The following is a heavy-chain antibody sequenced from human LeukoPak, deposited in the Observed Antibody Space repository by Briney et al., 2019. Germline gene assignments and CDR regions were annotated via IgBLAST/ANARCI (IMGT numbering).Heavy chain of an antibody. J-gene: IGHJ4*02. CDR2: ISYDGSNK. V-gene: IGHV3-30*18. Sequence: GRSLRLSCAASGFTFSSYGMHWVRQAPGKGLEWVAVISYDGSNKYYADSVKGRFTISRDNSKNTLYLQMNSLRAEDTAVYYCAKGHDYGGNSVDYWGQGTLVIVSS. CDR1: GFTFSSYG. CDR3: AKGHDYGGNSVDY. D-gene: IGHD4-23*01.